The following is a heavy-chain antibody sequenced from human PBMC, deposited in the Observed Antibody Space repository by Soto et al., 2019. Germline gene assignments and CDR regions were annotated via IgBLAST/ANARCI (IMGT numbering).Heavy chain of an antibody. V-gene: IGHV3-23*01. Sequence: EVQLLESGGGFVQPGGSLRLSCAASGFTFSNYAMSWARQAPGKGLEWVFGISGSGGITSYADSVKGRFTISRDNSKNTLYLQMNSLRAEDTAVYYCAQSPLDYGGFNRRAEYFQHWGQGTLVTVSS. CDR1: GFTFSNYA. CDR3: AQSPLDYGGFNRRAEYFQH. D-gene: IGHD4-17*01. J-gene: IGHJ1*01. CDR2: ISGSGGIT.